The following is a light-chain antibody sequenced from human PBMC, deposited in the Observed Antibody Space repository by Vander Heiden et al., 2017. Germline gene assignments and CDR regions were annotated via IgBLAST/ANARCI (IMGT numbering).Light chain of an antibody. CDR2: STN. V-gene: IGLV8-61*01. CDR1: SGSVSTRYY. J-gene: IGLJ3*02. Sequence: FSVSPGGTVTLTCGLSSGSVSTRYYPSWYQQTPGQAPRTLIYSTNTRSSGVPDRFSGSILGNKAALTITGAQADDESDYYCVLDMGSGIWGFGGGNKLNVL. CDR3: VLDMGSGIWG.